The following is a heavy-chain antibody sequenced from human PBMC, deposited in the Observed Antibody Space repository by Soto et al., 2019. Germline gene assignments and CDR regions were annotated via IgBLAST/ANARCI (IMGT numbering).Heavy chain of an antibody. CDR3: ARDRIDSSSWSPGLDY. Sequence: PSETLSLTCAVYGGSFSGYYWSWIRQPPGKGLEWIGEINHSGSTNYNPSLKSRVTISVDTSKNQFSLKLSSVTAADTAVYYCARDRIDSSSWSPGLDYWGQGTLVTVSS. CDR2: INHSGST. D-gene: IGHD6-13*01. J-gene: IGHJ4*02. CDR1: GGSFSGYY. V-gene: IGHV4-34*01.